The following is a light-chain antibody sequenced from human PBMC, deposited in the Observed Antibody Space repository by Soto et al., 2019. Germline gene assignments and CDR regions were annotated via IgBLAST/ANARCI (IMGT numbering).Light chain of an antibody. Sequence: QSALTQPASVSASPGQSITISCTGTNSDVGYYNLVSWYQQYPHKAPKLIIYEGNKRPSGVSNRFSGSKSGNTASLTISGLQAEDEADYYCSSYAGSRVVFGGGTKLTVL. V-gene: IGLV2-23*01. CDR1: NSDVGYYNL. CDR2: EGN. CDR3: SSYAGSRVV. J-gene: IGLJ2*01.